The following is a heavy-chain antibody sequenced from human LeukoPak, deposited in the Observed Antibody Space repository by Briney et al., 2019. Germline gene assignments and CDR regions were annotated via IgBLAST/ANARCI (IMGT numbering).Heavy chain of an antibody. CDR2: IIPILGIA. D-gene: IGHD2-15*01. Sequence: ASVKVSCKASGGTFSSYTISWVRQAPGQGIEWMGRIIPILGIANYAQKFQGRVTITADKSTSTAYMELSSLRSEDTAVYYCAREDIVVVVAATRGHWFGPWGQGTLVTVSS. CDR3: AREDIVVVVAATRGHWFGP. J-gene: IGHJ5*02. V-gene: IGHV1-69*04. CDR1: GGTFSSYT.